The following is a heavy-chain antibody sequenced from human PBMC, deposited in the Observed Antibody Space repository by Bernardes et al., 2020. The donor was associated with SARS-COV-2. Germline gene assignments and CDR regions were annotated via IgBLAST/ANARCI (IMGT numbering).Heavy chain of an antibody. CDR3: ARGKKNQHSSSSRSYYYYYYGMDV. J-gene: IGHJ6*02. V-gene: IGHV4-34*01. D-gene: IGHD6-6*01. CDR1: GGSFSGYY. CDR2: INHSGST. Sequence: SETLSLTCAVYGGSFSGYYWSWIRQPPGKGLEWIGEINHSGSTNYNPSLKSRVTISVDTSKNQFSLKLSSVTAADTAVYYCARGKKNQHSSSSRSYYYYYYGMDVWGQGTTVTVSS.